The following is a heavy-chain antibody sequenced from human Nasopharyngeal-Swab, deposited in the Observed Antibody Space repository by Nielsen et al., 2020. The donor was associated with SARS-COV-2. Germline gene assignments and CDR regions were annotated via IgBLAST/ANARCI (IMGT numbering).Heavy chain of an antibody. Sequence: ASVKVSCKASGYTFTSYAMNWVRQAPGQGLEWMGWINTNTGNPTYAQGFTGRFVFSLDTSVSTAYLQISSLKAEDTAVYYCERDRAKLLYHFFIVYYTGSAEPSTWFDPWGQGTLVTVSS. CDR1: GYTFTSYA. V-gene: IGHV7-4-1*02. CDR2: INTNTGNP. D-gene: IGHD3-3*01. J-gene: IGHJ5*02. CDR3: ERDRAKLLYHFFIVYYTGSAEPSTWFDP.